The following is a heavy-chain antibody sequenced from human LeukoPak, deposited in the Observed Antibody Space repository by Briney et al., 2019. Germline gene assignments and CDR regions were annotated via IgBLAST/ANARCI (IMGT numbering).Heavy chain of an antibody. CDR3: AKVQHDSSGYDAFDY. J-gene: IGHJ4*02. D-gene: IGHD3-22*01. V-gene: IGHV3-9*01. CDR1: GFTFDDYA. CDR2: ISWNSGSI. Sequence: GRSLRLSCAASGFTFDDYATHWVRQAPGKGLEWVSGISWNSGSIGYADSVKGRFTISRDNAKNSLYLQMNSLRAEDTALYYCAKVQHDSSGYDAFDYWDQGTLVTVSS.